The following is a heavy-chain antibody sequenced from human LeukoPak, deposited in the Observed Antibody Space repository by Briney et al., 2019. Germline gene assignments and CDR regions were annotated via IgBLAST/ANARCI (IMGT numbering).Heavy chain of an antibody. J-gene: IGHJ5*02. CDR3: ASNPRWLQGYWFDP. Sequence: GASVKVSCKASGYTFTSYDINWVRQATGQGLEWMGWINPNSGGTNYAQKFQGRVTMTRDTSISTAYMELSRLRSDDTAVYYCASNPRWLQGYWFDPWGQGTLVTVSS. CDR2: INPNSGGT. CDR1: GYTFTSYD. D-gene: IGHD5-24*01. V-gene: IGHV1-2*02.